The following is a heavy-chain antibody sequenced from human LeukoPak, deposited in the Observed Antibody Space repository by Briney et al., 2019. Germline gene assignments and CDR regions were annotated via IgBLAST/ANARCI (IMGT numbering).Heavy chain of an antibody. D-gene: IGHD3-10*01. CDR1: GGSISSYY. Sequence: SETLSLTCTVSGGSISSYYWSWIRQPPGKGLEWIGYIYYSGSTNYNPSLKSRVTISVDTSKNQFSLKLSSVTAADTAVYYCAKPYGSGSYLSYYMDVWGKGTTVTVSS. J-gene: IGHJ6*03. V-gene: IGHV4-59*01. CDR3: AKPYGSGSYLSYYMDV. CDR2: IYYSGST.